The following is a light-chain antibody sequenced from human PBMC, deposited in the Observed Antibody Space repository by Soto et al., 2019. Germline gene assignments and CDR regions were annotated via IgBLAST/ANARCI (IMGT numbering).Light chain of an antibody. CDR1: SSDVGGYNY. CDR3: CSYAGSSYVV. V-gene: IGLV2-11*01. J-gene: IGLJ2*01. CDR2: DVS. Sequence: QSALTQPRSVSGSPGQSVTISCTGTSSDVGGYNYVSWYQQHPGKAPKLMIYDVSKRPSGVPDRFSGFKSGNTASLTISGLQAEDEADYYCCSYAGSSYVVFGGGTKVTVL.